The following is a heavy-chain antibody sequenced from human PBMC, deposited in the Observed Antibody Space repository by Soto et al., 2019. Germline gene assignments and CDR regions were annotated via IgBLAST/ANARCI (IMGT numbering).Heavy chain of an antibody. CDR3: AATGDCSSTSCHTYYGMDV. CDR1: GYTFTYRY. V-gene: IGHV1-45*02. J-gene: IGHJ6*02. D-gene: IGHD2-2*02. Sequence: SVKVSCKASGYTFTYRYLHWVRQAPGQALEWMGWITPFNGNTNYAQKFQDRVTITRDRSMSTAYMELSSLRSEDTAMYYCAATGDCSSTSCHTYYGMDVRGQGTTVTVSS. CDR2: ITPFNGNT.